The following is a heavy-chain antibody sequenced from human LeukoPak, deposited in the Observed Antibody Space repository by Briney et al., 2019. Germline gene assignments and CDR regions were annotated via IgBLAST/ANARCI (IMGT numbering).Heavy chain of an antibody. CDR2: IIPIFGTA. V-gene: IGHV1-69*13. D-gene: IGHD1-26*01. J-gene: IGHJ4*02. Sequence: GASVKVSCTASGGTFSSYAISWVRQAPGQGLEWMGGIIPIFGTANYAQKFQGRVTITADESTSTAYMELSSLRSEDTAVYYCASDPGSGSYYYWGQGTLVTVSS. CDR3: ASDPGSGSYYY. CDR1: GGTFSSYA.